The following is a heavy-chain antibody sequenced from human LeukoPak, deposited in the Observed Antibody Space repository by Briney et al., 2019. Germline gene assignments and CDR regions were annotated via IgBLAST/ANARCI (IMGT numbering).Heavy chain of an antibody. D-gene: IGHD3-9*01. CDR3: ARGTPLYDILTGLRGYYYYYYGMDV. J-gene: IGHJ6*02. CDR2: INHSGST. Sequence: PSETLSLTCAVYGGSFSGYYWSWIRQPPGKGLEWIGEINHSGSTNYNPSLKSRVTISVDTSKNQFSLKLSSVTAADTAVYYCARGTPLYDILTGLRGYYYYYYGMDVWGQGTTVTVSS. CDR1: GGSFSGYY. V-gene: IGHV4-34*01.